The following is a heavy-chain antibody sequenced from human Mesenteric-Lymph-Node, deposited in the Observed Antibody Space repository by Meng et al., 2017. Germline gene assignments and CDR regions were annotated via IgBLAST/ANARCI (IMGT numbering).Heavy chain of an antibody. CDR3: AREDDYGDHRGLSFFDS. CDR1: GGSITSGDYY. V-gene: IGHV4-61*02. CDR2: IYTRGTT. D-gene: IGHD4-17*01. J-gene: IGHJ4*02. Sequence: LRLSCTVSGGSITSGDYYWSWIRQPAGKGLEWIGRIYTRGTTDYNPSLRSRVTVSLDTSKNQFSLQLTSVAAADTAVYYCAREDDYGDHRGLSFFDSWGQGTLVTVSS.